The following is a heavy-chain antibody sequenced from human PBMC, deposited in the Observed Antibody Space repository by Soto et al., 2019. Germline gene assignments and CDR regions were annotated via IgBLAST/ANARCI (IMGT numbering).Heavy chain of an antibody. CDR2: ISAYNGNT. CDR3: AREHPYYYGSGSYKNWFDP. D-gene: IGHD3-10*01. V-gene: IGHV1-18*01. CDR1: GYTFTSYG. J-gene: IGHJ5*02. Sequence: QVQLVQSGAEVKKPGASVKVSCKASGYTFTSYGISWVRQAPGQGLEWMGWISAYNGNTNYAQKLQGRVTMTTDTSTSTAYMELMSLRSDDTAVYYCAREHPYYYGSGSYKNWFDPWGQGTLVTVSS.